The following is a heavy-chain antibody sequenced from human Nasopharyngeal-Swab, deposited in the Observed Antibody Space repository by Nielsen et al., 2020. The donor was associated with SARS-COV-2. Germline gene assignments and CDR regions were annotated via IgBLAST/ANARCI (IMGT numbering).Heavy chain of an antibody. D-gene: IGHD1-20*01. CDR1: GGSISSSSYY. Sequence: SQTLSLTCTVSGGSISSSSYYWGWIRQPPGKGLEWIGSIYYSGSTYYNTSLKSRVTISVDTSKNQFSLKLSSVTAADTAVFYCARILSGWRITGGNWFDPGGQGTLVTVSS. V-gene: IGHV4-39*01. CDR3: ARILSGWRITGGNWFDP. CDR2: IYYSGST. J-gene: IGHJ5*02.